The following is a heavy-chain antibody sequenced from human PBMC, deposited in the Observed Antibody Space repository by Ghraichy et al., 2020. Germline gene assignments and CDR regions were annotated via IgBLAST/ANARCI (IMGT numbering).Heavy chain of an antibody. J-gene: IGHJ4*02. D-gene: IGHD3-16*02. CDR3: ARGVYDYVWGSYRTYYFDY. CDR1: GGSISSGGYS. CDR2: IYYSGST. Sequence: SETLSLTCAVSGGSISSGGYSWSWIRQPPGKGLEWIGYIYYSGSTYYNPSLKSRVTISVDTSKNQFSLKLSSVTAADTAVYYCARGVYDYVWGSYRTYYFDYWGQGTLVTVSS. V-gene: IGHV4-30-4*07.